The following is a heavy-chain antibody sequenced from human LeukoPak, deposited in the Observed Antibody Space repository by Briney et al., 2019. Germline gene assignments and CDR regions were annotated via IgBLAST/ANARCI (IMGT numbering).Heavy chain of an antibody. CDR2: INHSGST. CDR1: SGSFSGYY. Sequence: SETLSLTCAVYSGSFSGYYWSWIRQPPGKGLEWIGEINHSGSTNYNPSLKSRVTISVDTSKNQFSLKLSSVTAADTAVYYCAMQGVILNWFDPWGQGTLVTVSS. J-gene: IGHJ5*02. D-gene: IGHD3-10*01. CDR3: AMQGVILNWFDP. V-gene: IGHV4-34*01.